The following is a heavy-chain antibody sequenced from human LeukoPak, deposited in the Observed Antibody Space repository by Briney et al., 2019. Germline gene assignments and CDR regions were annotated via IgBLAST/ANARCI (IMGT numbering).Heavy chain of an antibody. Sequence: PSETLSLTCTVSGGSISSYYWSWIRQPAGKGLEWIGHLYTSGSTNHNPSLKSRVTMSVDTSKNQFSLKLSSVTAADTAVYYCARVILHSSGWYVDYWGQGTLVTVSS. J-gene: IGHJ4*02. V-gene: IGHV4-4*07. D-gene: IGHD6-19*01. CDR3: ARVILHSSGWYVDY. CDR2: LYTSGST. CDR1: GGSISSYY.